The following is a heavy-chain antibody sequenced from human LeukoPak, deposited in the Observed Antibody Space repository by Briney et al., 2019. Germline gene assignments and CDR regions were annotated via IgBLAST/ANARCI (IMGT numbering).Heavy chain of an antibody. D-gene: IGHD6-19*01. CDR1: GGTFSSYA. J-gene: IGHJ6*04. V-gene: IGHV1-69*06. CDR3: ARAPIAVAGTLLGMVV. Sequence: ASVKVSCKASGGTFSSYAISWVRQAPGQGLEWMGGIIPIFGTANYAQKFQGRVTITADKSTSTAYMELSSLRSEDTAVYYCARAPIAVAGTLLGMVVWGKGTTVTVSS. CDR2: IIPIFGTA.